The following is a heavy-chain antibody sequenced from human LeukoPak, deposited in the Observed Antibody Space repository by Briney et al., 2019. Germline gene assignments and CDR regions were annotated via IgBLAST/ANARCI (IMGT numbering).Heavy chain of an antibody. J-gene: IGHJ5*02. V-gene: IGHV1-69*04. CDR1: GGTFSSYA. Sequence: GASVKVSCKASGGTFSSYAISWVRQAPGQGLEWMGRIIPILGIANYAQKFQGRVTITADKSTSTAYMELSSLRSEDTAVYYCARDRGPFGQQLVLWDRLNWFDPWGQGTLVTVSS. CDR2: IIPILGIA. CDR3: ARDRGPFGQQLVLWDRLNWFDP. D-gene: IGHD6-13*01.